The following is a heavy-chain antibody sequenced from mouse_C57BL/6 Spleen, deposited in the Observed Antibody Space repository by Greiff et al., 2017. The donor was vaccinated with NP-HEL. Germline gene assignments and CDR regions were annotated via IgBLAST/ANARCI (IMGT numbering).Heavy chain of an antibody. D-gene: IGHD3-2*02. CDR3: ARDSSGYVGDFDY. J-gene: IGHJ2*01. CDR2: INPNNGGT. V-gene: IGHV1-22*01. Sequence: EVKLQESGPELVKPGASVKMSCKASGYTFTDYNMHWVKQSHGKSLEWIGYINPNNGGTSYNQKFKGKATLTVNKSSSTAYMELRSLTSEDSAVYYCARDSSGYVGDFDYWGQGTTLTVSS. CDR1: GYTFTDYN.